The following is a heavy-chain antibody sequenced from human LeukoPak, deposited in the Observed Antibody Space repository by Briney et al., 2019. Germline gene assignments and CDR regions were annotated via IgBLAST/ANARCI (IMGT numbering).Heavy chain of an antibody. J-gene: IGHJ4*02. Sequence: ASVKVSCKASGYTFTGYYMHWVRQAPGQGLEWMGWINPNSGGTNYAQKFQGRVTMTRDTSISTAYMELSSLRSEDTAVYYCARDNLYDFWSGYYGEFDYWGQGTLVTVSS. D-gene: IGHD3-3*01. CDR2: INPNSGGT. V-gene: IGHV1-2*02. CDR3: ARDNLYDFWSGYYGEFDY. CDR1: GYTFTGYY.